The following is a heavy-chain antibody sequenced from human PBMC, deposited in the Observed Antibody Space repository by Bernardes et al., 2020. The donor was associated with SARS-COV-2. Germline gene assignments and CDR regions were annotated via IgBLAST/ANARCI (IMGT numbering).Heavy chain of an antibody. V-gene: IGHV3-30*03. J-gene: IGHJ4*02. CDR2: ISYDGGEK. CDR3: ATTPQYEYTRVFDF. D-gene: IGHD2-15*01. CDR1: GFTFSSYG. Sequence: GGSLRLSRAASGFTFSSYGMHWVRQAPGKGLEWVAVISYDGGEKLYADSVKGRFTISRDNSKNTLYLQMNSLRAEDTAVYYCATTPQYEYTRVFDFWGQGTLVTVSS.